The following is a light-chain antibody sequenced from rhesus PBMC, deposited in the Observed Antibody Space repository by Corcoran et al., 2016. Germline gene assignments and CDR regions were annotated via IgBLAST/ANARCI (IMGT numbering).Light chain of an antibody. J-gene: IGKJ3*01. Sequence: DIQMTQSPSSLSASVGDRVTITCRTSENVNNYLNWYQQKPGKAPKLLFYKASTLQSGVPSRFSGSGSGTDYTFTISSLQSEDVATYYCQHNYGTPFTFGPGTKLDIK. CDR1: ENVNNY. CDR2: KAS. V-gene: IGKV1-74*01. CDR3: QHNYGTPFT.